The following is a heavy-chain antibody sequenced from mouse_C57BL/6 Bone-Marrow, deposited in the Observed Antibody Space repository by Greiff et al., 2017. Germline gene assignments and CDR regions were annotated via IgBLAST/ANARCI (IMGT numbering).Heavy chain of an antibody. CDR1: GYTFTSYW. Sequence: QVQLQQPGAELVRPGSSVKLSCKASGYTFTSYWMDWVKQRPGQGLEWIGKIYPSDSETHYNQKFKDKATVTVDKSSSTAYMQLSSLTSEDSAVYHCARRAVRGYYYARDYWGQGTSVTVSS. J-gene: IGHJ4*01. CDR3: ARRAVRGYYYARDY. CDR2: IYPSDSET. V-gene: IGHV1-61*01.